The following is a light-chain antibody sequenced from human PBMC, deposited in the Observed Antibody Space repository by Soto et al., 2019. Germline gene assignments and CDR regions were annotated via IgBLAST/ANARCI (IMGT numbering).Light chain of an antibody. CDR1: QSVSSY. Sequence: EIVLTQSPATLSLSPGERATLSCRASQSVSSYLAWYQQKPGQAPRLLIYDASNRATGIPARFSGSGSGTDFTLTISSLEPEDFAVYYCQQRSNLPPWTVGQGTKVDIK. V-gene: IGKV3-11*01. J-gene: IGKJ1*01. CDR2: DAS. CDR3: QQRSNLPPWT.